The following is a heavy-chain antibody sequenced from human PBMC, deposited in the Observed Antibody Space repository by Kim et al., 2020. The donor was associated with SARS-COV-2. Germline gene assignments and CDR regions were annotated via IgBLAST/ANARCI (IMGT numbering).Heavy chain of an antibody. V-gene: IGHV4-39*01. CDR1: GGSINSSDYY. J-gene: IGHJ5*02. CDR3: AIRGVLWFGGLFAP. CDR2: IYYSGST. Sequence: SETLSLTCTVSGGSINSSDYYWGWIRQPPGKGLEFIGTIYYSGSTYYNSSLKSRVTMSVDTSRNQFSLKLSSVTAADTAVYYCAIRGVLWFGGLFAPWG. D-gene: IGHD3-10*01.